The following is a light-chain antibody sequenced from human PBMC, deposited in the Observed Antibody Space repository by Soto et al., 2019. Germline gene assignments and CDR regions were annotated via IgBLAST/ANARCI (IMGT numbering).Light chain of an antibody. CDR2: TAS. Sequence: DIQLTQSPSFLSASVGDRVTITCRASQGISTYLAWYQQEPGKAPKVLIYTASTLQSGVPARFSGSGSGTAFTLTISSLQPEDFATYYCQHLDGYPLTFGGGTKVEIK. J-gene: IGKJ4*01. CDR1: QGISTY. CDR3: QHLDGYPLT. V-gene: IGKV1-9*01.